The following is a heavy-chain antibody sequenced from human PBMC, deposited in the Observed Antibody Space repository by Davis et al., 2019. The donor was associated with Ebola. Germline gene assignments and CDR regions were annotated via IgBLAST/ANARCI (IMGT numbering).Heavy chain of an antibody. CDR1: GFTVSDNY. CDR2: LYRGGRT. CDR3: ARSNPFVGMDI. Sequence: GESLKISCAVSGFTVSDNYMAWVRQAPGKGLEWVSVLYRGGRTSYADSVRGRFTISRHHSNNTLYLQMNSLRPDDTAMYYCARSNPFVGMDIWGQGTTVIVSS. V-gene: IGHV3-53*04. J-gene: IGHJ6*02.